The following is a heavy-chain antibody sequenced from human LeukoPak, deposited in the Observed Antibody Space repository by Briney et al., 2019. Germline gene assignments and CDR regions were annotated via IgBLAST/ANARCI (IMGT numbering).Heavy chain of an antibody. CDR2: INPKSGVT. CDR3: ARADLDYYYDSSGPIDS. CDR1: GYTFTGYN. J-gene: IGHJ4*02. V-gene: IGHV1-2*02. D-gene: IGHD3-22*01. Sequence: ASVNVSCKASGYTFTGYNMHWVRQAPGKGLEWVGWINPKSGVTMSAQTFQGRVTMTRDTSFSTAYMELSRLTSDDTAVYYCARADLDYYYDSSGPIDSWGQGTLVTVSS.